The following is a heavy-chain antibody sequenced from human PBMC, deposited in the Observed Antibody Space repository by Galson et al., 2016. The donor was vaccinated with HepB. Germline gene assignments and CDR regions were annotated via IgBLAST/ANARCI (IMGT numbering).Heavy chain of an antibody. CDR1: GDSVSKNA. J-gene: IGHJ4*02. V-gene: IGHV6-1*01. CDR2: TYFRARWYN. D-gene: IGHD4-23*01. CDR3: AREGGVSGGNECDS. Sequence: CAISGDSVSKNAWNWIRQSPSRGLEWLGRTYFRARWYNDYAPSVKSRISSSPDTLNNQVSLRLDSVTPEDTAVYFCAREGGVSGGNECDSWGQGTLITVSS.